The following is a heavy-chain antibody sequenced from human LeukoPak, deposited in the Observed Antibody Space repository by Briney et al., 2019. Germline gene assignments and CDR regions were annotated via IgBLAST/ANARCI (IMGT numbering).Heavy chain of an antibody. V-gene: IGHV4-59*08. D-gene: IGHD4-17*01. CDR3: ARSSSAYGDYVRFDP. CDR1: GGSISSYF. CDR2: IYYSGST. Sequence: KSSETLSLTCTVSGGSISSYFWSWVRQPPGKGLEWIGYIYYSGSTNYNPSLKSRVTISVDTSKNHFSLILRSVTAADTAVYCCARSSSAYGDYVRFDPWGQGTLVTVSS. J-gene: IGHJ5*02.